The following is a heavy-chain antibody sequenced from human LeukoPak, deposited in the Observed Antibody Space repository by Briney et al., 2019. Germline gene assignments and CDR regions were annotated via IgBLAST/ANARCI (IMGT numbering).Heavy chain of an antibody. CDR3: ARGGRGWFDP. D-gene: IGHD1-26*01. Sequence: GGSLRLSCVASGFAFSTYWMTWVRQAPGKGLEWVANINHDGRHRYFVNSVEGRFSISRGNAKNSLYLQIDSLRADDTAVYYCARGGRGWFDPWGQGTLVTVSS. V-gene: IGHV3-7*01. J-gene: IGHJ5*02. CDR1: GFAFSTYW. CDR2: INHDGRHR.